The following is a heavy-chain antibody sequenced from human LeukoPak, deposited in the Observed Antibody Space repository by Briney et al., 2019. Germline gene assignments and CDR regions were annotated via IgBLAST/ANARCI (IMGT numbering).Heavy chain of an antibody. J-gene: IGHJ5*02. Sequence: ASVKVSCKASGYTFTSYAMNWVRQAPGQGLEWMGRINPNSGGTNYAQKFQGRVTMTRDTSISTAYMELSRLRSDDTAVYYCARAGKYCSSTSCYTRINWFDPWGQGTLVTVSS. D-gene: IGHD2-2*02. CDR1: GYTFTSYA. CDR3: ARAGKYCSSTSCYTRINWFDP. V-gene: IGHV1-2*06. CDR2: INPNSGGT.